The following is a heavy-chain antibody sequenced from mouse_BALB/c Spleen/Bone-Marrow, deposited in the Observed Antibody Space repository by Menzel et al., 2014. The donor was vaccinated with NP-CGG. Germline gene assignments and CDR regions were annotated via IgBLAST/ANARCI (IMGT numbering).Heavy chain of an antibody. CDR2: IDPANGNT. CDR1: GFNIKDTY. V-gene: IGHV14-3*02. D-gene: IGHD2-4*01. CDR3: ATMITDWYFDV. Sequence: VQLKQSGAELVKPGASVKLSCTASGFNIKDTYMHWVKQRPEQGLEWIGRIDPANGNTKYDPRFQGKATITADTSSNTAYLQLSSLTSEDTAVYCCATMITDWYFDVWGAGTTVTVSS. J-gene: IGHJ1*01.